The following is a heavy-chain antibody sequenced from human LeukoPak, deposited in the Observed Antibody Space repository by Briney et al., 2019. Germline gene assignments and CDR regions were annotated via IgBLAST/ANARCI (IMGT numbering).Heavy chain of an antibody. V-gene: IGHV3-23*01. CDR2: ISGSGGST. CDR1: GFTFSSYA. CDR3: AKVDSSGYYPYYFDY. Sequence: GGSLRLSCAASGFTFSSYAMSWVRQAPGKGLGWVSAISGSGGSTYYADSVKGRFTISRDNSKNTLYLQMNSLRAEDTAVYYCAKVDSSGYYPYYFDYWGQGTLVTVSS. J-gene: IGHJ4*02. D-gene: IGHD3-22*01.